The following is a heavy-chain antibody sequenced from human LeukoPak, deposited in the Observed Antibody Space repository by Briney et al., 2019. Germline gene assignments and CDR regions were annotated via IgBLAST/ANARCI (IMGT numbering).Heavy chain of an antibody. CDR1: GFTFSSHW. CDR2: IKKDGSEK. CDR3: ARDLSGIAGYTYGRGIDY. D-gene: IGHD5-18*01. V-gene: IGHV3-7*01. J-gene: IGHJ4*02. Sequence: GGSLRLSCAASGFTFSSHWMSWVRQAPGKGLEWVANIKKDGSEKYYVDAVKGRFTISRDNAKTSLYLQMDSLRAEDTAVYYCARDLSGIAGYTYGRGIDYWGQGTLVTVSS.